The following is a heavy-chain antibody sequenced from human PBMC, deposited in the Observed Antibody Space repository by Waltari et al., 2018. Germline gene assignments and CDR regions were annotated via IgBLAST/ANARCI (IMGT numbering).Heavy chain of an antibody. Sequence: QLQLQESGPGLVKPSETLSLTCTVSGGPFSSSTYYWAWIRQPPGKGLEWIANVIYSGRTYYNPSLKSRVTISVDTSKKSFSLKLGSVTAADTAFYYCARSYGDYGWFDPWGQGTPVIVSS. CDR3: ARSYGDYGWFDP. CDR2: VIYSGRT. D-gene: IGHD4-17*01. J-gene: IGHJ5*02. CDR1: GGPFSSSTYY. V-gene: IGHV4-39*07.